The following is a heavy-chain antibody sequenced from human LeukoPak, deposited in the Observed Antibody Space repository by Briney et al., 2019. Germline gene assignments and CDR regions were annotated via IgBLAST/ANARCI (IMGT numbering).Heavy chain of an antibody. D-gene: IGHD3-22*01. Sequence: PGGSLRLSCAASGXSVSSYEVNWVRQAPGKGLEWISYISSSDSVKLYADSVKGRFTISRDNAKNSLHLQMNSLRAEDTAMYYCTTYYDSGPSKDWGQGTLVTVSS. CDR3: TTYYDSGPSKD. CDR2: ISSSDSVK. J-gene: IGHJ4*02. V-gene: IGHV3-48*03. CDR1: GXSVSSYE.